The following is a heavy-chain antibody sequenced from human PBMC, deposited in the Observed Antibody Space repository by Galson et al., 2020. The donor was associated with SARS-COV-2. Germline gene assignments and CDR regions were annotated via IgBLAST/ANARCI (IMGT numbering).Heavy chain of an antibody. Sequence: TGGSLRLSCAASGFTFSSYSMNWVRQAPGKGLEWVSSISSSSSYIYYADSVKGRFTISRDNAKNSLYLQMNSLRAEDTAVYYCARDSQGRPDSHWGQGTLVTVSS. J-gene: IGHJ4*02. CDR1: GFTFSSYS. CDR2: ISSSSSYI. D-gene: IGHD3-22*01. CDR3: ARDSQGRPDSH. V-gene: IGHV3-21*01.